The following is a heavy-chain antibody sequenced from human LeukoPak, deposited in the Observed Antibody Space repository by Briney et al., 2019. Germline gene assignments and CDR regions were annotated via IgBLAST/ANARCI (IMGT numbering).Heavy chain of an antibody. J-gene: IGHJ4*02. V-gene: IGHV4-59*07. D-gene: IGHD3-22*01. CDR1: GGSISRYY. CDR2: IYYSGSA. CDR3: ARGDSDSNSYFSDF. Sequence: SATLSLTCTVSGGSISRYYWNWIRQPPGKGLEWIGYIYYSGSANYNPYLKSRVTISVDMSMNQFSLRLSSVTAADTAVYYCARGDSDSNSYFSDFWGQGTLVTVSS.